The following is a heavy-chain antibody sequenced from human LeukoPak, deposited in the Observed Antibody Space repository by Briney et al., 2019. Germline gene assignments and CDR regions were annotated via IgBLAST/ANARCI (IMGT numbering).Heavy chain of an antibody. V-gene: IGHV4-59*01. CDR2: IYYSGST. D-gene: IGHD3-10*01. CDR1: GYSIISGYF. Sequence: SETLSLTCTVFGYSIISGYFWGWFRQPPGKGLEWIGYIYYSGSTNYNLSLKSRVSISVDTSKNQFSLKLSSVTAADTAVYYCSRLLYYYGSGNFDYWGQGTLVTVSS. CDR3: SRLLYYYGSGNFDY. J-gene: IGHJ4*02.